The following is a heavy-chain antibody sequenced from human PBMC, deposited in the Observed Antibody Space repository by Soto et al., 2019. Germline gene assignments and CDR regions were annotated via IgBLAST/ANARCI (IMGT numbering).Heavy chain of an antibody. CDR2: INSDGSST. Sequence: GGSLRLSCAASGFTFSSYWMHWVRQAPGKGLVWVSRINSDGSSTSYADSVKGRFTISRDNAKNTLYPQMNSLRAEDTAVYYCASHYQGYYYYGMDVWGQGTTVTVSS. J-gene: IGHJ6*02. D-gene: IGHD2-2*01. V-gene: IGHV3-74*01. CDR3: ASHYQGYYYYGMDV. CDR1: GFTFSSYW.